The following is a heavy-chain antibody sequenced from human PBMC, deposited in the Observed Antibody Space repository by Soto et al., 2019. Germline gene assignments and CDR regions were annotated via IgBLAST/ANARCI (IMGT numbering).Heavy chain of an antibody. Sequence: SETLSLTCTVSGDSISGGASFWSWIRQPPGKGLEWIANVYYSGSSYYNPSLKSRLTISVDTTKNQFSLQLKSMTAADTAVYYCAKLSCTSSTCYFPGWFDPWGQGTLVTAPQ. V-gene: IGHV4-31*03. J-gene: IGHJ5*02. CDR2: VYYSGSS. CDR3: AKLSCTSSTCYFPGWFDP. D-gene: IGHD2-2*01. CDR1: GDSISGGASF.